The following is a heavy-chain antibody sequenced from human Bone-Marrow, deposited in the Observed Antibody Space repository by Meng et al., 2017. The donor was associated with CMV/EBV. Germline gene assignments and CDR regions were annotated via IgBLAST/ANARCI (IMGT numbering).Heavy chain of an antibody. CDR3: ARGRYHFWSGYPLYYYYYGMDV. V-gene: IGHV4-34*01. CDR1: GGSFSGYY. D-gene: IGHD3-3*01. Sequence: APLRLSCAVYGGSFSGYYWSWIRQPPGKGLEWIGEINHSGSTNYNPSLKSRVTISVDTSKNQFSLKLSSVTAADTAVYYCARGRYHFWSGYPLYYYYYGMDVWGQGTTVTVSS. J-gene: IGHJ6*02. CDR2: INHSGST.